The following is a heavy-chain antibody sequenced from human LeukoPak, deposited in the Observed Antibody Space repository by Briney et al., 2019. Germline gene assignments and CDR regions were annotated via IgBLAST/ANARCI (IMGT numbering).Heavy chain of an antibody. CDR3: ASQRLILKN. V-gene: IGHV3-7*01. D-gene: IGHD2-15*01. J-gene: IGHJ4*02. Sequence: GGSLRLSCAASGFTFSRSWMSWVRQAPGKGLEWVANIKEDGGEKYYVDSVKGRFTISRDNAKNSLYLQMKSVRAEDTAVYYCASQRLILKNWGQGTLVTVSS. CDR1: GFTFSRSW. CDR2: IKEDGGEK.